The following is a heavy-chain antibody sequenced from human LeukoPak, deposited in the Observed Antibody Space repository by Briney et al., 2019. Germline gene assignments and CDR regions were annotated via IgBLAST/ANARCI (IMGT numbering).Heavy chain of an antibody. CDR1: GFTFSSYG. D-gene: IGHD2-15*01. J-gene: IGHJ4*02. CDR3: ASEGVVATDTIDY. V-gene: IGHV3-33*01. CDR2: IWYDGSNK. Sequence: GRSLRLSCAASGFTFSSYGMHWVRQAPGKGLEWVAVIWYDGSNKYYADSVKGRFTISRDNSKNTLYLQMNSLRAEDTAVYYCASEGVVATDTIDYWGQGTLVTVSS.